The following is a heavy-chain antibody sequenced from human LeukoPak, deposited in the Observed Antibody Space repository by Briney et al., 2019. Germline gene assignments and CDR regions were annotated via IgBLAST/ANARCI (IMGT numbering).Heavy chain of an antibody. V-gene: IGHV4-59*08. CDR1: GGSISSYY. D-gene: IGHD4-11*01. CDR2: IHDSGST. Sequence: KPSETLSLTCTVSGGSISSYYWNWIRQPPGGGLEWIGFIHDSGSTNYNPSLKSRVTISVDTSKNRFSLKLRSVTGADTAVYYCARRRSGDSTITIYTWFDPWGQGTLVTVSS. J-gene: IGHJ5*02. CDR3: ARRRSGDSTITIYTWFDP.